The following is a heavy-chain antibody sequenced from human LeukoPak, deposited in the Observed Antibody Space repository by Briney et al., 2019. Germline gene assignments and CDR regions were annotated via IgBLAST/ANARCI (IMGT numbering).Heavy chain of an antibody. J-gene: IGHJ6*02. Sequence: SETLSLTCTVSGGSISSYYWSWLRQPPGKGLEWIGYIYYSGSTNYNPSLKSRVTISVDTSKNQFSLKLSSVTAADTAVYYCARSYNSYYYYYGMDVWGQGTTVTVSS. V-gene: IGHV4-59*01. CDR3: ARSYNSYYYYYGMDV. CDR1: GGSISSYY. CDR2: IYYSGST. D-gene: IGHD1-1*01.